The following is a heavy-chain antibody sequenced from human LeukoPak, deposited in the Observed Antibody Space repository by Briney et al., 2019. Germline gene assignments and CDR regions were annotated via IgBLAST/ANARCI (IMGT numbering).Heavy chain of an antibody. D-gene: IGHD2-2*01. V-gene: IGHV4-39*01. CDR3: ARMEDIVVVWGTGRPRDY. J-gene: IGHJ4*02. CDR1: GGSISSSSYY. CDR2: IYYSGST. Sequence: PSETLSLTCTVSGGSISSSSYYWGWIRQPPGKGLECIGSIYYSGSTYYNPSLKSRVTISVDTSKNQFSLKLSSVTAADTAVYYCARMEDIVVVWGTGRPRDYWGQGTLVTVSS.